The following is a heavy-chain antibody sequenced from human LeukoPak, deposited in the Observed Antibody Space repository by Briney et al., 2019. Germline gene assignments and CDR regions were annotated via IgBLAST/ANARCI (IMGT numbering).Heavy chain of an antibody. Sequence: PSETLSLTCTVSGGSISSGSYYWSWIRQPPGKGLEGIGYIYYSGSTNYNPSLKSRVTISVDTSKNQFSLKLSSVTAADTAVYYCARGTNYYDSSGYLPNYWGQGTLVTVSS. CDR2: IYYSGST. D-gene: IGHD3-22*01. CDR3: ARGTNYYDSSGYLPNY. J-gene: IGHJ4*02. V-gene: IGHV4-61*01. CDR1: GGSISSGSYY.